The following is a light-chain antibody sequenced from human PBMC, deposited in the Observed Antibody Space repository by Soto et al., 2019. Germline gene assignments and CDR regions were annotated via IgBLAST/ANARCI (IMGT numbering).Light chain of an antibody. J-gene: IGLJ2*01. Sequence: QSALTQPASVSGSPGQSITISCTGTSSDVGSYNLVSWYQQHPGEGPKLMIYEGSKRRSGVSNRFCGSKYGITASLTISGLQAEDEADYYSCAFARGSTLVFGGGTTLT. CDR3: CAFARGSTLV. V-gene: IGLV2-23*01. CDR2: EGS. CDR1: SSDVGSYNL.